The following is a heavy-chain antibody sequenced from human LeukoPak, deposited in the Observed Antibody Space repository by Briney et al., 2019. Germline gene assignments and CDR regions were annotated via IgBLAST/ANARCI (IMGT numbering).Heavy chain of an antibody. CDR2: IKQDGSEK. Sequence: AGGSLRLSCAASGFTFISYWMSWVRQAPGKGLEWVANIKQDGSEKYYVDSVKGRFTISRDNAKNSLYLQMNSLRAEDTAVYYCVRHRTASDYWGQGALVTVSS. CDR1: GFTFISYW. D-gene: IGHD1-1*01. V-gene: IGHV3-7*01. J-gene: IGHJ4*02. CDR3: VRHRTASDY.